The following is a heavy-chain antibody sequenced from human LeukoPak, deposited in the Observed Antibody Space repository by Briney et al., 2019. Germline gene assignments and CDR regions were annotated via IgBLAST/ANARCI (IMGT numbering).Heavy chain of an antibody. CDR2: IYYSRST. D-gene: IGHD3-10*01. CDR3: ARVFMGRAFDI. CDR1: GGSISSYY. Sequence: PSETLSLTCTVSGGSISSYYWSWIRQPPGKGLEWIGYIYYSRSTNYNPSLKSRVTISVDTSKNHFSLKLSSVTAADTAVYYCARVFMGRAFDIWGQGTMVTVSS. J-gene: IGHJ3*02. V-gene: IGHV4-59*01.